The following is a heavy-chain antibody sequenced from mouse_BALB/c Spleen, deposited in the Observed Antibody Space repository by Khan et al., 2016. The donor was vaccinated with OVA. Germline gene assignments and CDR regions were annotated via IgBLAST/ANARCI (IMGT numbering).Heavy chain of an antibody. CDR2: IWSDGST. D-gene: IGHD2-10*01. CDR3: ARQPYYHYYVMDY. V-gene: IGHV2-6-1*01. J-gene: IGHJ4*01. CDR1: GFSLTNYG. Sequence: QVQLKESGPGLVAPSQSLSITCTISGFSLTNYGVHWVRLPPGKGLEWLVVIWSDGSTTYNSALKSRLSISKDNSKSQVFLKMNSLQTDDTAMYYCARQPYYHYYVMDYWGQGTPVTVSS.